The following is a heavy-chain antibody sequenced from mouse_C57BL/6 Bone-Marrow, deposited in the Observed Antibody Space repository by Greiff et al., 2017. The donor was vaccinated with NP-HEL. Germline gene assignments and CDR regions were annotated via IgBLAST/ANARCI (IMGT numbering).Heavy chain of an antibody. CDR1: GYTFTDYN. Sequence: EVQLQQSGPELVKPGASVKIPCKASGYTFTDYNMDWVKQSHGKSLEWIGDINPNNGGTIYNQKFKGKAKLTVDKSSSTAYMELRSLTSEDTAVYYCARNLLIYYYGSIAYWGQGTLVTVSA. CDR2: INPNNGGT. D-gene: IGHD1-1*01. CDR3: ARNLLIYYYGSIAY. J-gene: IGHJ3*01. V-gene: IGHV1-18*01.